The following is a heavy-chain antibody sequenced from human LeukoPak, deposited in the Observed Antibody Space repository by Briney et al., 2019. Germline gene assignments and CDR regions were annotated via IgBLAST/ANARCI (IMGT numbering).Heavy chain of an antibody. CDR2: IIPIFGTA. CDR3: ARPTRFSGYLP. Sequence: VFYKTPRGNLRIYAISWFRQAPGHGIKWMGGIIPIFGTANYAQKFQGRVTITTDESTSTAHMELSSLRSEDTAVYYCARPTRFSGYLPWGQGTLVTVSS. J-gene: IGHJ5*02. D-gene: IGHD3-22*01. CDR1: RGNLRIYA. V-gene: IGHV1-69*05.